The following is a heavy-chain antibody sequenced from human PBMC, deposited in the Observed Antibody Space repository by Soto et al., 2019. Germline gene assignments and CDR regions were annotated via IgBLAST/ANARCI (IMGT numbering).Heavy chain of an antibody. CDR2: INPSGGST. CDR1: GYTFTSYY. CDR3: ARDSTTGTSYNWFAP. J-gene: IGHJ5*02. D-gene: IGHD1-1*01. Sequence: ASVKVSCKASGYTFTSYYMHWVRQAPGQGLEWMGIINPSGGSTSYAQKFQGRVTMTRDTSTSTVYMELSSLRSEDTAVYYCARDSTTGTSYNWFAPWGQGTLVTVSS. V-gene: IGHV1-46*03.